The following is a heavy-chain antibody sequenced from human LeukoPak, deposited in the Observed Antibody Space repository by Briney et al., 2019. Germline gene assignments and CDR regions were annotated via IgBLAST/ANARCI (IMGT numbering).Heavy chain of an antibody. CDR2: ISGSGGST. V-gene: IGHV3-23*01. J-gene: IGHJ4*02. D-gene: IGHD1-1*01. CDR3: AKDRPTTY. Sequence: PSETLSLTCAVYGGSFSGYYWSWVRQAPGKGLEWVSAISGSGGSTYYADSVKGRFTISRDNSKNTLYLQMNSLRAEDTAVYYCAKDRPTTYWGQGTLVTVSS. CDR1: GGSFSGYY.